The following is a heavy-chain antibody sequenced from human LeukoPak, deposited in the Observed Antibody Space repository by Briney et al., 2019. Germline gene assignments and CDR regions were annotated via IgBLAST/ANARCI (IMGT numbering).Heavy chain of an antibody. V-gene: IGHV4-59*01. Sequence: SETLSLTCTVSGGSISGDYWSWIRQPPGKGLEWIGFIYYSGSTNYNPSLRSRVTIAVDTSKNQFSLRLSSVTAADTAVYYCARDRGSGGGFDFWGQATLVTVSS. CDR2: IYYSGST. D-gene: IGHD3-10*01. J-gene: IGHJ4*02. CDR3: ARDRGSGGGFDF. CDR1: GGSISGDY.